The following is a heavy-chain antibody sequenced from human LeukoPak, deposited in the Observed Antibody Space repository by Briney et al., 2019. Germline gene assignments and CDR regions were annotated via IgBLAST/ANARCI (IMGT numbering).Heavy chain of an antibody. V-gene: IGHV4-39*07. Sequence: SETLSLTCTVSGGSISSRTYYWGWIRQPPGKGLEWIGVIYYSGSTYYNPSLKSRVTISVDTSKNQFSLRLSSVTAADTAVYYCARSIMTTVTTFGYWGQGTLVTVSS. D-gene: IGHD4-17*01. J-gene: IGHJ4*02. CDR2: IYYSGST. CDR3: ARSIMTTVTTFGY. CDR1: GGSISSRTYY.